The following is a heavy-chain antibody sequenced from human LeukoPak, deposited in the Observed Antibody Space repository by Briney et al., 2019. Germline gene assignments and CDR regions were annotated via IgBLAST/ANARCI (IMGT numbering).Heavy chain of an antibody. CDR1: GFTFSSYG. Sequence: PGGSLRLSCAASGFTFSSYGMTWVRQAPGKGLEWVSTISVSGGSTYYADSVKGRFTISRDNSKNTLYLQMNSLRAEDTAVYYCAKDLESGGTPGDYWGQGTLVTVSS. CDR2: ISVSGGST. V-gene: IGHV3-23*01. D-gene: IGHD2-15*01. CDR3: AKDLESGGTPGDY. J-gene: IGHJ4*02.